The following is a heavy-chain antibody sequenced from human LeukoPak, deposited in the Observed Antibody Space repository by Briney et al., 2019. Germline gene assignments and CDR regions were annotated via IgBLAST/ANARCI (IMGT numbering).Heavy chain of an antibody. CDR2: ISSSSGTI. J-gene: IGHJ6*03. V-gene: IGHV3-48*01. D-gene: IGHD5-12*01. CDR1: GFSFSSYS. Sequence: GGSLRLSCAASGFSFSSYSMNWVRQAPGKGLEWVSYISSSSGTIYYADSVKGRFTISRDNAKNSLYLQMNSLRAEDTAVYYDTKGSCYEAESNYYYMDVGGKGTAVTISS. CDR3: TKGSCYEAESNYYYMDV.